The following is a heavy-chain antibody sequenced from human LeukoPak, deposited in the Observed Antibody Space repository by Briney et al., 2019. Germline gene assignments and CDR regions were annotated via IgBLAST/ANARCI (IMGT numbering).Heavy chain of an antibody. CDR1: GGSISSGSYY. J-gene: IGHJ4*02. D-gene: IGHD2/OR15-2a*01. CDR2: IYTSGST. CDR3: ARGSTRADDY. V-gene: IGHV4-61*02. Sequence: SQTLSLTCTVSGGSISSGSYYWSWIRQPAGKGLEWIGRIYTSGSTNYNPSLKSRVAISIDTSRNQTSLKLYSMTAADTAMYYCARGSTRADDYWGQGILVTVS.